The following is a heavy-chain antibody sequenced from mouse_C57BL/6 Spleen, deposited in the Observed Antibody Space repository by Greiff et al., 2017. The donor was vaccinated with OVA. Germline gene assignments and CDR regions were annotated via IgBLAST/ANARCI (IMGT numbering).Heavy chain of an antibody. D-gene: IGHD1-1*01. CDR1: GYTFTSYW. V-gene: IGHV1-64*01. CDR2: IHPNSGST. CDR3: APYYGSISSYWYFDV. Sequence: QVQLQQPGAELVKPGASVKLSCKASGYTFTSYWMHWVKQRPGQGLEWIGMIHPNSGSTNYNEQFKSKATLTVDKSSSTAYMQLSSLTSEDSAVYYYAPYYGSISSYWYFDVWGTGTTVTVSS. J-gene: IGHJ1*03.